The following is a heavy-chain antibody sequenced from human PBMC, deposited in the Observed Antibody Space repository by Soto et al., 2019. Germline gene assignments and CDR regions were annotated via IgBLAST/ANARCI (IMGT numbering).Heavy chain of an antibody. CDR1: GGTFRNYP. CDR3: ARGPLVVLNYFES. J-gene: IGHJ4*02. Sequence: QVQLVQSGTEVKKPGSSVKVSCKASGGTFRNYPINWVRQAPGQGLEWMGSIFPLTDIPDYAQNFQARLTISAHQSTSTAYMELSSLTSDDTAMYFCARGPLVVLNYFESWGQGTLVTVSS. V-gene: IGHV1-69*02. CDR2: IFPLTDIP.